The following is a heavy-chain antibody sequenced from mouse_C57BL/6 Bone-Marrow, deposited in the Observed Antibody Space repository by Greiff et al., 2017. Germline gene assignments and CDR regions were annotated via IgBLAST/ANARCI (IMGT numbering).Heavy chain of an antibody. CDR2: IDPSDSST. CDR3: ARDGYDGAWVAY. Sequence: QVQLQQPGAELVMPGASVKLSCKASGYTFTSYWMHWVKQRPGQGLEWIGEIDPSDSSTNYNQKFKGKSTLTVDKSSSTAYMQLSSLTSEDSAVYDCARDGYDGAWVAYWGQGTLVTVSA. J-gene: IGHJ3*01. D-gene: IGHD2-2*01. CDR1: GYTFTSYW. V-gene: IGHV1-69*01.